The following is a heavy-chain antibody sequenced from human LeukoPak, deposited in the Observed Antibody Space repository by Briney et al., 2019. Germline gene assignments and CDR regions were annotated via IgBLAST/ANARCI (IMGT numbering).Heavy chain of an antibody. V-gene: IGHV2-70*11. CDR2: IDWDDDK. Sequence: SGPALVKPTQTLTLTCTFSGFSLSTTGMCVTWFRQPPGKALEWLARIDWDDDKYYGTSLKTRPTISKDTSKDQVVLTLTNMDPVDTATYYCTRISPWPKRTAVARDFWGQGTLVTVSS. D-gene: IGHD6-19*01. J-gene: IGHJ4*02. CDR3: TRISPWPKRTAVARDF. CDR1: GFSLSTTGMC.